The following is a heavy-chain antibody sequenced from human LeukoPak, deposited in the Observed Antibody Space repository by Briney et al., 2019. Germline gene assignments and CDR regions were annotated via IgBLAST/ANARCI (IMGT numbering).Heavy chain of an antibody. CDR1: GGSISSGGSY. CDR2: ISHSGSS. J-gene: IGHJ6*03. Sequence: SQTLSLTCTVSGGSISSGGSYWSWIRQPPGKGLEWIGYISHSGSSYYNPSLKSRVAISVDRPKNQFSLNLSSVTAADTAVYYCARGPLLCSSTSCYNIGYYYYYMDVWGKGTTVTVSS. CDR3: ARGPLLCSSTSCYNIGYYYYYMDV. V-gene: IGHV4-30-2*01. D-gene: IGHD2-2*02.